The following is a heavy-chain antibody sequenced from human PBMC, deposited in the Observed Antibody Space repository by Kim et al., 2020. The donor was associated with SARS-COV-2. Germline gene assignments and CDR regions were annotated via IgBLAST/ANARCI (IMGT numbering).Heavy chain of an antibody. V-gene: IGHV4-39*01. J-gene: IGHJ5*01. Sequence: SETLSLTCSVSGGSISDSNSYWGWVRQSPGKGLEWIGSFYYSGSTYYNSSLKSRVTISLDTSKNQFSLVLTSVAAADTAVYFCARQGPEGSQSYVMGREFDSWGQGTPVTVSS. CDR3: ARQGPEGSQSYVMGREFDS. CDR1: GGSISDSNSY. D-gene: IGHD1-26*01. CDR2: FYYSGST.